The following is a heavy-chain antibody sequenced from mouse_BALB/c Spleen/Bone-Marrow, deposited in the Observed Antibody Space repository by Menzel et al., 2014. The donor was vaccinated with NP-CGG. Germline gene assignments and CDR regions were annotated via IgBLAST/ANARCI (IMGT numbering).Heavy chain of an antibody. CDR1: GYTFTDYY. CDR2: IYPGSGNT. Sequence: LMESGPELVKPGASVKISCKASGYTFTDYYINWVKQKPGQGLEWIGWIYPGSGNTKYNGKFKGKATLTVDTSSSTAYMQLSSLTSEDTAVYFCANLGRYAMDYWGQGTSVTVSS. CDR3: ANLGRYAMDY. V-gene: IGHV1-84*02. J-gene: IGHJ4*01. D-gene: IGHD3-1*01.